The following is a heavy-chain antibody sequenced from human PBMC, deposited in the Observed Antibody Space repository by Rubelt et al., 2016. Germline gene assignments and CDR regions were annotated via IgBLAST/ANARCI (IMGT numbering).Heavy chain of an antibody. J-gene: IGHJ3*02. V-gene: IGHV1-69*06. D-gene: IGHD3-22*01. Sequence: QVQLVQSGAEVKKPGSSVKVSCKASGGTFSSYAISWVRQAPGQGLEWMGGIIPIFGTANYAQKFQGRVTITAYKATSTAYMELSSLRSEDTAVYYCARDLVGVVITTHDAFDIWGQGTMVTVSS. CDR1: GGTFSSYA. CDR2: IIPIFGTA. CDR3: ARDLVGVVITTHDAFDI.